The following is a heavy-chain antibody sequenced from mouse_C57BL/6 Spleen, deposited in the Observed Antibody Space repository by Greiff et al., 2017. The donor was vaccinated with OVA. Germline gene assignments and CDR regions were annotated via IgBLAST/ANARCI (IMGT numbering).Heavy chain of an antibody. CDR1: GYAFSSYW. Sequence: VQRVESGAELVKPGASVKISCKASGYAFSSYWMNWVKQRPGKGLEWIGQIYPGDGDTNYNGKFKGKATLTADKSSSTAYMQLSSLTSEDSAVYFCAREVYYSNSYYFDYWGQGTTLTVSS. J-gene: IGHJ2*01. CDR2: IYPGDGDT. V-gene: IGHV1-80*01. CDR3: AREVYYSNSYYFDY. D-gene: IGHD2-5*01.